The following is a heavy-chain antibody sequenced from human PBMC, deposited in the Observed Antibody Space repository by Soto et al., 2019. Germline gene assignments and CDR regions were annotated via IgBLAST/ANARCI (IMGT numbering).Heavy chain of an antibody. CDR3: ARWWMSAPRFDP. V-gene: IGHV4-30-2*01. Sequence: QQQLQESGSGLVKPSQTLSLTCAVSGGSISSGGYSWSWIRQPPGKGLEWIGYIYHSGSTYYNPSLKSRVTISVDRSKNQFSLKLSSVTAADTAVYYCARWWMSAPRFDPWGQGTLVTVSS. CDR2: IYHSGST. D-gene: IGHD2-8*01. J-gene: IGHJ5*02. CDR1: GGSISSGGYS.